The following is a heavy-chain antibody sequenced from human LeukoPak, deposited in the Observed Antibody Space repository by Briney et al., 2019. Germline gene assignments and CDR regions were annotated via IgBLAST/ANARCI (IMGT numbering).Heavy chain of an antibody. CDR3: ARKMYYDFWSGYNTMDV. D-gene: IGHD3-3*01. CDR1: GFTFSSYG. J-gene: IGHJ6*03. V-gene: IGHV3-30*02. CDR2: IRYDGSNK. Sequence: GGSLRLSCAASGFTFSSYGMHWVRQAPGKGLEWVAFIRYDGSNKYYADSVKGRFTISRDNSKNALYLQMNSLRAEDTAVYYCARKMYYDFWSGYNTMDVWGKGTTVTVSS.